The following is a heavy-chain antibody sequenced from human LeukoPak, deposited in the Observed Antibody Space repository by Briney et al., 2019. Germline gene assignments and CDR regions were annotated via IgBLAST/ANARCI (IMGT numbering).Heavy chain of an antibody. CDR3: ARGPHWDPHFDY. V-gene: IGHV1-2*02. CDR2: INPNSGGT. Sequence: GGSLRLSCAASGFTFTAYYMHWVRQAPGQGLEWMGWINPNSGGTNYAQKFQGRVTMTRDTSISTAYMELSRLRSDDTAVYYCARGPHWDPHFDYWGQGTLVTVSS. CDR1: GFTFTAYY. D-gene: IGHD7-27*01. J-gene: IGHJ4*02.